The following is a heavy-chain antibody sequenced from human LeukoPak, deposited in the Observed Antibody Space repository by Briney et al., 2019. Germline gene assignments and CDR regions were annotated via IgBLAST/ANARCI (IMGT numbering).Heavy chain of an antibody. D-gene: IGHD2-8*02. V-gene: IGHV3-74*01. CDR2: MNIDGSRT. Sequence: PGGPLRLSCAPSGFTFSRYWMHWVRQAPGKALVWVSRMNIDGSRTDYADSVKGRFTMSRDNAKNTLYMQMNRLGAEDTAVYSCVSDFTGSDDYWGQGTLVTVSS. J-gene: IGHJ4*02. CDR3: VSDFTGSDDY. CDR1: GFTFSRYW.